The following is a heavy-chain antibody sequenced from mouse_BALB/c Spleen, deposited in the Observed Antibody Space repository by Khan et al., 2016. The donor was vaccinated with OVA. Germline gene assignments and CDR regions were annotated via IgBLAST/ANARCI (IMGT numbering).Heavy chain of an antibody. CDR2: IWSGGST. CDR1: GFTLTNYG. V-gene: IGHV2-2*02. CDR3: ARNYDDDGGLAY. D-gene: IGHD2-4*01. Sequence: QIQLKQSGPGLVQPSQSLSITCKVSGFTLTNYGVHWVRQSPGKGLEWLGGIWSGGSTDYYAAFISGLCICKDNFKGQVFYKMISLLTNDNTMYYGARNYDDDGGLAYWGQGTLVTVSA. J-gene: IGHJ3*01.